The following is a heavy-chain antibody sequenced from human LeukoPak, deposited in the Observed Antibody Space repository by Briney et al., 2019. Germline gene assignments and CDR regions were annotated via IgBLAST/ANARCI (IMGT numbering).Heavy chain of an antibody. J-gene: IGHJ4*02. CDR2: INPNSGGT. V-gene: IGHV1-2*02. D-gene: IGHD2-2*01. Sequence: GGSLRLSCAASGYTFTGYYMHWVRQAPGQGLEWMGWINPNSGGTNYAQKFQGRVTMTRDTSISTAYMELSRLRSDDTAVYYCARVPTTVPAAAPFDYWGQGTLVTVSS. CDR3: ARVPTTVPAAAPFDY. CDR1: GYTFTGYY.